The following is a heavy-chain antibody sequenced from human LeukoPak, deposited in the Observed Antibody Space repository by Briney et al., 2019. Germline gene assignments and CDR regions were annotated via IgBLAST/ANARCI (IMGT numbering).Heavy chain of an antibody. V-gene: IGHV4-31*03. Sequence: SQTLSLTCTVSGGSISSGGYYWSWIRQHPGKGLEWIGYIYYSGSTYYNPSLKSRVTISVDTSRNQFSLKLSSVTAADTAVYYCARVLYYYGSGISYYYYYRDVWGKGTTVTVSS. J-gene: IGHJ6*03. CDR1: GGSISSGGYY. CDR2: IYYSGST. D-gene: IGHD3-10*01. CDR3: ARVLYYYGSGISYYYYYRDV.